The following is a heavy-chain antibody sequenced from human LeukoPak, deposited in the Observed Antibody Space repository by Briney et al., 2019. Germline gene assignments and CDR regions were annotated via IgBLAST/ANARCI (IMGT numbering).Heavy chain of an antibody. D-gene: IGHD1-26*01. V-gene: IGHV4-4*02. J-gene: IGHJ4*02. CDR1: GGSISSTNW. Sequence: SETLSLTCGVSGGSISSTNWWSWVRHPPGQGLQWIGEISLTGETNYNPSLNGRVTMSLDKSRNQLSLKLTSVTAADTAIYYCSRESGAFCPFGYWGQGALVIVPP. CDR3: SRESGAFCPFGY. CDR2: ISLTGET.